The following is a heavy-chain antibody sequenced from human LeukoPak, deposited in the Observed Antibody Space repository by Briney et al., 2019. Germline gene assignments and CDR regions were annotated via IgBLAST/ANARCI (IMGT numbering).Heavy chain of an antibody. CDR1: GFTFSNYS. J-gene: IGHJ6*02. D-gene: IGHD2-21*02. CDR3: AREWIGNCGVDCYPSRYYGMDV. Sequence: PGGSLRLSCASSGFTFSNYSMNWVRQAPGKGLEWVSYISSSSSYIYYADSVKGRFTISRDNARNSLYLQMYRQRAEETAVYYCAREWIGNCGVDCYPSRYYGMDVWGQGTTVTVSS. CDR2: ISSSSSYI. V-gene: IGHV3-21*01.